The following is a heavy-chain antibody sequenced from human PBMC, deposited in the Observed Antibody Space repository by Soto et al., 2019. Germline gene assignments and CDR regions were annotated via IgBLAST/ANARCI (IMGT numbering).Heavy chain of an antibody. J-gene: IGHJ6*03. V-gene: IGHV4-39*01. CDR3: ARGAVLLWFGEPLGYMDV. Sequence: QLQLQESGPGLVKPSETLSLTCTVSGGSISSSSYYWGWIRQPPGKGLEWIGSIYYSGSTYYNPSLKGRVTISVDTSKNQFSLKLSSVTAADTAVYYCARGAVLLWFGEPLGYMDVWGKGTTVTVSS. CDR2: IYYSGST. D-gene: IGHD3-10*01. CDR1: GGSISSSSYY.